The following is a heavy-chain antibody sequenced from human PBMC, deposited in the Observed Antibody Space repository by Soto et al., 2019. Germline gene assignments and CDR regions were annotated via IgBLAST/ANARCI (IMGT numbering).Heavy chain of an antibody. D-gene: IGHD2-2*01. CDR1: GFTFSSYA. Sequence: AGGSMRLSCAASGFTFSSYAMSWVRQAPGKGLEWVSGITASGGSTSYADSVKGRFTISRDNSKNTLYLQMNSLRAEDTAVYSCAHTQGIVLVPASRWYWGQGTRGTVSS. CDR3: AHTQGIVLVPASRWY. CDR2: ITASGGST. J-gene: IGHJ4*02. V-gene: IGHV3-23*01.